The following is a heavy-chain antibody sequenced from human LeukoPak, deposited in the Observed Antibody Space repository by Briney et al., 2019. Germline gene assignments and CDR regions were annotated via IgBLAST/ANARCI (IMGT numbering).Heavy chain of an antibody. J-gene: IGHJ4*02. CDR3: ARRGWHFDY. Sequence: GGSLRLSCAASGFIFRSYSMNWVRQAPGKGLEWISYISSSGNSTHYADSVKGRFTISRDSVSNSLYLQMNSLRVEDTAVYYCARRGWHFDYWGQGTLVTVSS. CDR2: ISSSGNST. D-gene: IGHD5-24*01. CDR1: GFIFRSYS. V-gene: IGHV3-48*01.